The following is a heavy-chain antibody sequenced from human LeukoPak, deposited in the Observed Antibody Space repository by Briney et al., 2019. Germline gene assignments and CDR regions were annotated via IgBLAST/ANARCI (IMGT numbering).Heavy chain of an antibody. Sequence: GGSLRLSCAASGFTFSSYGMIWVRQAPGKGLEWVSAISGSGGSTYYADSVKGRFTISRDNSKNTLYLQMNSLRAEDTAVYYCAKAFVGAMGYFDYWGQGTLVTVSS. J-gene: IGHJ4*02. CDR3: AKAFVGAMGYFDY. D-gene: IGHD1-26*01. CDR2: ISGSGGST. V-gene: IGHV3-23*01. CDR1: GFTFSSYG.